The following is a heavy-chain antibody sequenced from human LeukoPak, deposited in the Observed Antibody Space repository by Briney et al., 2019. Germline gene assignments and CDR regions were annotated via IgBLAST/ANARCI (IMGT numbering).Heavy chain of an antibody. Sequence: SETLSLTCTVSGGSISSSSYYWGWIRQPPGKGLEWIGSIYYSGSTYYNPSLKSRVTISVDTSKNQFSLKLSSVTAADTAVYYCARDFLVGATSAAFDIWGQGTMVTVSS. J-gene: IGHJ3*02. V-gene: IGHV4-39*07. CDR1: GGSISSSSYY. D-gene: IGHD1-26*01. CDR3: ARDFLVGATSAAFDI. CDR2: IYYSGST.